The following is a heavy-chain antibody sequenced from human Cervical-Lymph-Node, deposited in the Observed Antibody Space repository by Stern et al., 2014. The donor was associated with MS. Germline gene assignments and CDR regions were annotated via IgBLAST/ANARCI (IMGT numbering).Heavy chain of an antibody. CDR3: ARERYSSSPSVTAALTYSDS. J-gene: IGHJ4*02. V-gene: IGHV1-18*01. CDR2: ISALRGDT. D-gene: IGHD2-21*02. Sequence: DQLVESGAEVKEPGASVKVSCEASGYTFTNYGITWVRQAPGQGLEWMGWISALRGDTNYAQKFQDRAPITIEPSTNTAYMELRSLRSDDTAVYYCARERYSSSPSVTAALTYSDSWGQGTLVIVSS. CDR1: GYTFTNYG.